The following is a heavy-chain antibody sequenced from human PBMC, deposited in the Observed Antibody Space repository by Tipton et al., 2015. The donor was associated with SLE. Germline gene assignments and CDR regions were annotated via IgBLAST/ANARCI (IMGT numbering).Heavy chain of an antibody. V-gene: IGHV3-30*02. D-gene: IGHD2-21*02. CDR3: ARVGRGDVFAFDI. J-gene: IGHJ3*02. CDR2: IRYDGSNK. Sequence: SLRLSCAASGFTFSSYGMHWVRQAPGKGLEWVAFIRYDGSNKYYADSVKGRFTISRDNSKNTLYLQMNSLRAEDTAVYYCARVGRGDVFAFDIWGQGTMVTVSS. CDR1: GFTFSSYG.